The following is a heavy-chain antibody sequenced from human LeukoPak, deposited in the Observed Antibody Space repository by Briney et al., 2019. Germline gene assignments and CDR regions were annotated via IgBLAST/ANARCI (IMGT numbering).Heavy chain of an antibody. V-gene: IGHV3-48*01. CDR3: ARDGASYSNYEGNFDY. D-gene: IGHD4-11*01. CDR2: ISSISSTI. J-gene: IGHJ4*02. Sequence: GGSLRLSCAASEFTFSSYSMNWVRQAPGKGLEWVSYISSISSTIHYSDSVKGRFTISRDNAKNSLYLQMNSLRAEDTAVYYCARDGASYSNYEGNFDYWGQGTLVTVSS. CDR1: EFTFSSYS.